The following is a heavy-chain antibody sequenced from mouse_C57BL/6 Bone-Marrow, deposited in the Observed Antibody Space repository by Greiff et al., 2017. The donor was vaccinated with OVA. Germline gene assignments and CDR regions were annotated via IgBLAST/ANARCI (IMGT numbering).Heavy chain of an antibody. CDR3: ARGWLLFDY. D-gene: IGHD2-3*01. J-gene: IGHJ2*01. CDR2: ISDGGSYT. V-gene: IGHV5-4*01. Sequence: EVQVVESGGGLVKPGGSLKLSCAASGFTFSSYAMSWVRQTPEKRLEWVATISDGGSYTYCPDNVKGRFTISRDNAKNNLYLQMSHLKSEDTAMYYCARGWLLFDYWGQGTTLTVSS. CDR1: GFTFSSYA.